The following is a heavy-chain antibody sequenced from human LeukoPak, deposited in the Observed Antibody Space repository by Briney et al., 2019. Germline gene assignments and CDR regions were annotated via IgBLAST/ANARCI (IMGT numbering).Heavy chain of an antibody. J-gene: IGHJ3*02. CDR1: GFTVSSNY. V-gene: IGHV3-66*01. D-gene: IGHD3-22*01. Sequence: GGSLRLSCAASGFTVSSNYMSWVRQAPGKGLEWVSVIYSGGSTYYADSVKGRFTISRDNSKNTLYLQMNSLRAEDTAVYYCARDGSGYYDSSGSNDAFDIWGQGTMVTVSS. CDR3: ARDGSGYYDSSGSNDAFDI. CDR2: IYSGGST.